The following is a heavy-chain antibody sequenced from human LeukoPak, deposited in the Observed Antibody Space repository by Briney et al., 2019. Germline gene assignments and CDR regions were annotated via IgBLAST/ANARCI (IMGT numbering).Heavy chain of an antibody. CDR3: Y. CDR2: IIPIFRAA. D-gene: IGHD5-18*01. V-gene: IGHV1-69*01. Sequence: VASVKVSCKGSGGTFSTHAFSWVRQAPGQGLEWMGGIIPIFRAANYAQNFQGRVTLTADESTSTAYYCARGPGYLGLQSYFDYWGQGTLVTVSS. J-gene: IGHJ4*02. CDR1: GGTFSTHA.